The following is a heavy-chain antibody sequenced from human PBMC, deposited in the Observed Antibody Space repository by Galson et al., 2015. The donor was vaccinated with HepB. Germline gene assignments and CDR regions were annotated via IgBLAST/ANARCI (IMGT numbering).Heavy chain of an antibody. Sequence: SVKVSCKAYGYTFGTYSIGWVRQAPGQGLEWMVWISTDNAKTNYTQNLQGRVTMTTDISKGTAYIELRSLRSDDTAMYYCARVTLLRVVGATKVDFWGQGTLVTVSS. CDR2: ISTDNAKT. CDR1: GYTFGTYS. V-gene: IGHV1-18*04. D-gene: IGHD1-26*01. CDR3: ARVTLLRVVGATKVDF. J-gene: IGHJ4*02.